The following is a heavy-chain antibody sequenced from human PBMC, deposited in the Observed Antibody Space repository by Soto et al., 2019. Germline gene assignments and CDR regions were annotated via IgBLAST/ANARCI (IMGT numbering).Heavy chain of an antibody. CDR2: INSDGSVA. Sequence: EVQLVESGGGLVQPGGSLRLSCAASGFTFSNYWMYWVRQAPGKGLEWVSHINSDGSVASYADSVKGRLTISRDNVKNTLYLQMDSLRAEDTAVYYCARGDCVGGSCYSLAGSFYYYMDAWGKGTTVTVFS. CDR3: ARGDCVGGSCYSLAGSFYYYMDA. D-gene: IGHD2-15*01. V-gene: IGHV3-74*02. CDR1: GFTFSNYW. J-gene: IGHJ6*03.